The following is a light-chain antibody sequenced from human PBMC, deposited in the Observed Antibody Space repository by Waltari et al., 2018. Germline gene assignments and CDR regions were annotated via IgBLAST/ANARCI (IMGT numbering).Light chain of an antibody. Sequence: QSAPTQPASVSLSPGQSITISCTGTSSDVGGYDFVSWHQQYPGKAPKVMIYGVNNRPSGVSNRFSGSKSGNTASLIISGLQADDEADYYCSSYTTSGTLVFGTGTKVTVL. V-gene: IGLV2-14*01. J-gene: IGLJ1*01. CDR3: SSYTTSGTLV. CDR2: GVN. CDR1: SSDVGGYDF.